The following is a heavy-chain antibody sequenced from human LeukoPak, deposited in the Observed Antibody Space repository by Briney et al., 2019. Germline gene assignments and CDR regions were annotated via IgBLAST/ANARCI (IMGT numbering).Heavy chain of an antibody. CDR3: VKGGVPAAILDY. Sequence: GGSLRLSCSASGFTFSSYAMHWVRQAPGKGLEYVPAISSNGGSTYYADSVKGRFTISRDNSKNTLYLQMSSLRAEDTAVYYCVKGGVPAAILDYWGQGTLVTVSS. D-gene: IGHD2-2*01. V-gene: IGHV3-64D*06. J-gene: IGHJ4*02. CDR2: ISSNGGST. CDR1: GFTFSSYA.